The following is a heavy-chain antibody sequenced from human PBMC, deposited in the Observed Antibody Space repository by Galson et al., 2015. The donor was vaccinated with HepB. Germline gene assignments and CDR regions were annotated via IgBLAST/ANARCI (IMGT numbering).Heavy chain of an antibody. CDR3: TTDRGYDDNGYYRSDAFDI. CDR1: GFSFSNAW. J-gene: IGHJ3*02. V-gene: IGHV3-15*01. D-gene: IGHD3-22*01. Sequence: SLRLSCAASGFSFSNAWMSWVRQAPGKGLEWVGRIKSNTDGGTTDYAAHVKGRFTISRDDSKNTVYLQINSLKTEDTAMYYCTTDRGYDDNGYYRSDAFDIWGPGTMVIASS. CDR2: IKSNTDGGTT.